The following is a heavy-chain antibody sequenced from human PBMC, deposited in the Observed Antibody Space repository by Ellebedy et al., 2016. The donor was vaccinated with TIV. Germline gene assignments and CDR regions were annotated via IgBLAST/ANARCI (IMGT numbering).Heavy chain of an antibody. CDR1: GFTFDDYG. V-gene: IGHV3-20*04. Sequence: GESLKISXAASGFTFDDYGMSWVRQAPRKGLEWVSGINWSGGSTGYADSVKGGFTISRNNAKNSLYLQMNSLRTEDTALYYCARGGYYYDSSGYYFPVDYWGQGTLVTVSS. CDR2: INWSGGST. J-gene: IGHJ4*02. CDR3: ARGGYYYDSSGYYFPVDY. D-gene: IGHD3-22*01.